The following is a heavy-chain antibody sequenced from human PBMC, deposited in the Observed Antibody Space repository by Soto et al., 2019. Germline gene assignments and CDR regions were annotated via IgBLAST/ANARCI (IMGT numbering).Heavy chain of an antibody. CDR1: GFTFGSYW. J-gene: IGHJ4*02. CDR3: ARAGYCGPGCYYYFDY. CDR2: IKPDGSAT. Sequence: LSGGSLRLSCAVSGFTFGSYWMNWVRLIPGKGLEWVAYIKPDGSATYYVDSVKGRFTISRDNAKNSLYLQMNSLRVEDTSVYYCARAGYCGPGCYYYFDYWGQGTLVTVSS. V-gene: IGHV3-7*01. D-gene: IGHD2-21*02.